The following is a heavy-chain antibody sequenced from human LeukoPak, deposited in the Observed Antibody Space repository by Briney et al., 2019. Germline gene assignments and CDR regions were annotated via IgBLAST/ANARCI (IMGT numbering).Heavy chain of an antibody. D-gene: IGHD4-17*01. J-gene: IGHJ4*02. V-gene: IGHV3-21*01. Sequence: PGGSLRLSCAASGFTFSSYSMNWVRQAPGKGLEWVSSISSSRSYIYYADSVRGRFTISRDNAKNSLYLQMSSLRAEDTAGYYCARDHGLTSTVTRWGGFDYWGQGPLVTVSS. CDR1: GFTFSSYS. CDR2: ISSSRSYI. CDR3: ARDHGLTSTVTRWGGFDY.